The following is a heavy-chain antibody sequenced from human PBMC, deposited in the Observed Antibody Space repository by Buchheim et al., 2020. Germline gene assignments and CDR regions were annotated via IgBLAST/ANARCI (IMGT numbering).Heavy chain of an antibody. CDR1: GFTFSSYG. Sequence: QVQLVESGGGVVQPGRSLRLSCAASGFTFSSYGMHWVRQAPGKGLEWVAVIWYDGSNKYYADSVKGRFTISRDNSKNTRYLQMNSLRAEDTAVYYCARGAAAGTDNWFDPWGQGTL. J-gene: IGHJ5*02. CDR3: ARGAAAGTDNWFDP. CDR2: IWYDGSNK. D-gene: IGHD6-13*01. V-gene: IGHV3-33*01.